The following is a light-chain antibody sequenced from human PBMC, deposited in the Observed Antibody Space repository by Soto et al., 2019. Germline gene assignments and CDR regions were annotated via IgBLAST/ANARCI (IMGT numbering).Light chain of an antibody. Sequence: EIVWTQSPGTLSLSPGERATLSCRASQSVASTLLAWYQQKPGQAPGLLIYNASTRATGIPDMFSGSGSGTDFTLTISRLEPEDFAVYYCQQYGSAPWAFGQGTQGEIK. V-gene: IGKV3-20*01. CDR3: QQYGSAPWA. CDR2: NAS. CDR1: QSVASTL. J-gene: IGKJ1*01.